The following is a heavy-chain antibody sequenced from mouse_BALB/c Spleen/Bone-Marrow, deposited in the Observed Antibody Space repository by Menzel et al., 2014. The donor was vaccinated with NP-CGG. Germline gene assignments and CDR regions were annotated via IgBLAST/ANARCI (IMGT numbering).Heavy chain of an antibody. CDR2: INSGTGGT. CDR3: ARRPWFAY. CDR1: GYAFTYYL. V-gene: IGHV1-54*01. J-gene: IGHJ3*01. Sequence: VQLQQSGAEQVRPGTSVKVSCKAAGYAFTYYLIDWIKQRPGQRPGQGLEWIGVINSGTGGTNYNEKFKGRATLTADNSSSTAYMQLSSLTSDDSAVYFCARRPWFAYWGQGTLVTVSA.